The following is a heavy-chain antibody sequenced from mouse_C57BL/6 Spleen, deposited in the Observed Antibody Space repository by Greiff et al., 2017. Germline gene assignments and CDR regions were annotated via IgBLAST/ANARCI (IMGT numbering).Heavy chain of an antibody. CDR1: GYTFTSYW. CDR3: ARYSNYEYFDV. D-gene: IGHD2-5*01. J-gene: IGHJ1*03. CDR2: IDPSDSET. Sequence: QVHVKQPGAELVRPGSSVKLSCKASGYTFTSYWMHWVKQRPIQGLEWIGNIDPSDSETHYNQKFKDKATLTVDKSSSTAYMQLSSLTSEDSAVYYCARYSNYEYFDVWGTGTTVTVSS. V-gene: IGHV1-52*01.